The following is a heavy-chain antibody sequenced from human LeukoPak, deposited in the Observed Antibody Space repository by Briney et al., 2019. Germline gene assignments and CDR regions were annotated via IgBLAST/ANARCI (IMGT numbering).Heavy chain of an antibody. CDR2: INHSGST. V-gene: IGHV4-34*01. CDR1: GGSFSGYY. D-gene: IGHD3-10*01. J-gene: IGHJ6*03. Sequence: NPSETLSLTCAVYGGSFSGYYWSWIRQPPGKGLEWIGEINHSGSTNYNPSLKSRVTISVDTSKNQFSLKLSSVTAADTAVYYCARDSPYYYGSGSATYYMDVWGKGTTVTISS. CDR3: ARDSPYYYGSGSATYYMDV.